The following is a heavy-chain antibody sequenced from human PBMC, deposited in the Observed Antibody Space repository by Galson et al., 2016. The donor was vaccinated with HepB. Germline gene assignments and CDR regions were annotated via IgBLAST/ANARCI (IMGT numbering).Heavy chain of an antibody. D-gene: IGHD1-26*01. CDR3: SSGRALDI. CDR2: ITSAGDKQ. V-gene: IGHV3-30*04. CDR1: GFSFNTYS. J-gene: IGHJ3*02. Sequence: SLRLSCAASGFSFNTYSMHWVRQAPGKGLEWVAAITSAGDKQYYTDSVRGRFTISRDNSNNMMYLQMNSLRVEDTAMYHCSSGRALDIWGQGTLVTVSS.